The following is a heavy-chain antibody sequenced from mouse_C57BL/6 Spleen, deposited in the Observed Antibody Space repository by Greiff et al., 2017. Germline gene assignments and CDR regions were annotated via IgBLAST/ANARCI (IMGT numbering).Heavy chain of an antibody. Sequence: EVQGVESGEGLVKPGGSLKLSCAASGFTFSSYAMSWVRQTPEKRLEWVAYISSGGDYIYYADTVKGRFAISRDDARNTLYLQMSSLKSEDTAMYYCTRDSYGNYAWFAYWGQGTLVTVSA. CDR1: GFTFSSYA. V-gene: IGHV5-9-1*02. CDR2: ISSGGDYI. D-gene: IGHD2-1*01. J-gene: IGHJ3*01. CDR3: TRDSYGNYAWFAY.